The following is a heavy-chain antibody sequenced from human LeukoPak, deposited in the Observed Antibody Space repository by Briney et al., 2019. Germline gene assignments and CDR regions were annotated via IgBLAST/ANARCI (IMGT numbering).Heavy chain of an antibody. J-gene: IGHJ4*02. CDR2: ISYDGSNK. CDR1: GFTFSSYG. CDR3: AKDRTVVVNYAFDY. V-gene: IGHV3-30*18. D-gene: IGHD3-22*01. Sequence: GSLRLSCAASGFTFSSYGMHWVRQAPGKGLEWVAVISYDGSNKYYADSVKGRFTISRDNSKNTLYLQMNSLRAEDTAVYYCAKDRTVVVNYAFDYWGQGTLVTISS.